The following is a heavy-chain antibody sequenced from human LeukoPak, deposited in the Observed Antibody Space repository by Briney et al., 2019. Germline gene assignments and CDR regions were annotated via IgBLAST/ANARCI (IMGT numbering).Heavy chain of an antibody. Sequence: PGGSLRLSCAASGFTFSSYSMNWVRQAPGKGLEWVSSISYTSSYIYYADSVKGRFTISRDNAKNSLFLQMNSLRAEDTAVYYCAREGLYSDYAGHWGQGTLVTVSS. CDR2: ISYTSSYI. J-gene: IGHJ4*02. V-gene: IGHV3-21*01. D-gene: IGHD4-11*01. CDR3: AREGLYSDYAGH. CDR1: GFTFSSYS.